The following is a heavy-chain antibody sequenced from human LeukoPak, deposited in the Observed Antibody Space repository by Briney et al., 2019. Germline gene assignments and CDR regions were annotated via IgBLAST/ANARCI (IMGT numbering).Heavy chain of an antibody. V-gene: IGHV1-18*01. CDR3: AREGADDHGRLQWFDP. Sequence: ASVKVSCKASGDTFTHYIINWVRQAPGQGREWMGKISAYNNYTTYAQKFQGRIAMTTDTSTNTAYMDLRSLRSDDTAFYYCAREGADDHGRLQWFDPWGQGTLVTVSS. CDR2: ISAYNNYT. J-gene: IGHJ5*02. CDR1: GDTFTHYI. D-gene: IGHD4-17*01.